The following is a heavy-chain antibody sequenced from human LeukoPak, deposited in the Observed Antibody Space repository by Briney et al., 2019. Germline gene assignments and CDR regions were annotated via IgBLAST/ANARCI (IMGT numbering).Heavy chain of an antibody. D-gene: IGHD5-18*01. V-gene: IGHV1-69*13. CDR2: IIPIFGTA. CDR3: ARNTGYMYGEFDY. J-gene: IGHJ4*02. Sequence: GASVKVSCKASGGTFSSYAISWVRQAPGQGLEWMGGIIPIFGTANYAQKFQGRVTITADESTSTAYMELSSLRSEDTAVYYCARNTGYMYGEFDYWGQGTLVTVSS. CDR1: GGTFSSYA.